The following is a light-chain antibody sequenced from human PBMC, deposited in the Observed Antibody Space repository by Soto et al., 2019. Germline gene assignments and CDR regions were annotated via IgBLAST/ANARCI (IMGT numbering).Light chain of an antibody. J-gene: IGLJ1*01. V-gene: IGLV2-11*01. CDR3: CSYAVRDTFFG. CDR1: SNDVGAYDY. CDR2: DVS. Sequence: QSALAQPRSVSGSPGQSVIISCTGTSNDVGAYDYVSWYQQHPGKAPRLVIYDVSKRPSGVPARFSGSKSGNTASLTISGLQAEDEADYFCCSYAVRDTFFGFGTGTKVTVL.